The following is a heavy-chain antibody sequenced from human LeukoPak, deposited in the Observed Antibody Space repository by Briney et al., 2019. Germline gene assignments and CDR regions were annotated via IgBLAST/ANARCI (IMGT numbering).Heavy chain of an antibody. D-gene: IGHD4-17*01. CDR2: ISGSGTTI. CDR1: GFTFSDYY. CDR3: ARARTTRGFDY. Sequence: GGSLRLSCAASGFTFSDYYMGWIRQAPGKGLEWLSYISGSGTTIYYADSVKGRFTISRDNAKNSLDLQMNSLRAEDTAVYYCARARTTRGFDYWGQGTLVTVSS. V-gene: IGHV3-11*01. J-gene: IGHJ4*02.